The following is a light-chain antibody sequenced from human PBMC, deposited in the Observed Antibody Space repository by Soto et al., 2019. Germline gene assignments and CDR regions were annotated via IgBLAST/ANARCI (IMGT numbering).Light chain of an antibody. V-gene: IGKV3-11*01. CDR1: ENVRTF. Sequence: VLTQSPATLSLSPGERATLSCMASENVRTFVDWYQQKPGQAPRLPIYGASNRATDIPARFSGSGSGTDFTLTISNLEPEDFAVYYCQQYGSSPVTFGQGTKVDIK. CDR3: QQYGSSPVT. CDR2: GAS. J-gene: IGKJ1*01.